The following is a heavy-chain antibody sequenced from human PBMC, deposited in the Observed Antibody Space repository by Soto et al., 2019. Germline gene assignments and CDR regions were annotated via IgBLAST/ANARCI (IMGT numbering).Heavy chain of an antibody. CDR2: IHPADSDT. J-gene: IGHJ4*02. Sequence: LKISCKTSGYNFSKYWIAWVRQMPGKGLELVGIIHPADSDTRYRPSFEGQVSISADKSTSTTYLQWSSLKASDTAMYYCARREYFDYWGQGTLVTVSS. CDR3: ARREYFDY. V-gene: IGHV5-51*01. CDR1: GYNFSKYW.